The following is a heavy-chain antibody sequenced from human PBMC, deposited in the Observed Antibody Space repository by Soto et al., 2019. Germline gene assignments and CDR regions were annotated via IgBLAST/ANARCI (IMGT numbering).Heavy chain of an antibody. CDR3: ARGAPPEY. J-gene: IGHJ4*02. V-gene: IGHV4-31*03. CDR1: GGSISGGYY. Sequence: SETLSLTCTVSGGSISGGYYWSWIRQTPGKGLEWIGHIYHSGRTYYTPSLKSRITISGDTSRNQLSLKVTSVTAADTAVYFCARGAPPEYWGQGALVTVSS. CDR2: IYHSGRT.